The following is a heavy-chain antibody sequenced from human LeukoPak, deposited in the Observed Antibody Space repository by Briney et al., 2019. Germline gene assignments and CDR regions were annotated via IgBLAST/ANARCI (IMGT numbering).Heavy chain of an antibody. CDR3: AREECSSTSCQVPYYYYGMDV. CDR1: GYTFTSYG. J-gene: IGHJ6*02. CDR2: ISAYNGNT. Sequence: ASVKVSCKASGYTFTSYGISWVRQAPGQGLEWMGWISAYNGNTNYAQELQGRVTMTTDTSTSTAYMELRSLRSDDTAVYYCAREECSSTSCQVPYYYYGMDVWGQGTTVTVSS. D-gene: IGHD2-2*01. V-gene: IGHV1-18*01.